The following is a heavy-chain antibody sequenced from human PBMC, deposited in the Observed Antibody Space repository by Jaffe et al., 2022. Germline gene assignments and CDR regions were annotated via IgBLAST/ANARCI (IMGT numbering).Heavy chain of an antibody. CDR1: GYSISSGYY. CDR3: ARHYKENAFDI. CDR2: IYHSGST. J-gene: IGHJ3*02. D-gene: IGHD3-10*01. Sequence: QVQLQESGPGLVKPSETLSLTCAVSGYSISSGYYWGWIRQPPGKGLEWIGSIYHSGSTYYNPSLKSRVTISVDTSKNQFSLKLSSVTAADTAVYYCARHYKENAFDIWGQGTMVTVSS. V-gene: IGHV4-38-2*01.